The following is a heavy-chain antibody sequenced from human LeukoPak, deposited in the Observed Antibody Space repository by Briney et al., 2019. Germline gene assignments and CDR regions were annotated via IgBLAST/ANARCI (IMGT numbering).Heavy chain of an antibody. V-gene: IGHV3-30-3*01. CDR2: ISYDGSNK. Sequence: PGRSLRLSCAASGFTFSYYTMHWVRQAPGKGLEWVAVISYDGSNKYYADSVKGRFTISRDNSKNTLYLQMNSLRAEDTAVYYCARDLSGSRSRFDYWGQGTLVTVSS. CDR1: GFTFSYYT. CDR3: ARDLSGSRSRFDY. D-gene: IGHD1-26*01. J-gene: IGHJ4*02.